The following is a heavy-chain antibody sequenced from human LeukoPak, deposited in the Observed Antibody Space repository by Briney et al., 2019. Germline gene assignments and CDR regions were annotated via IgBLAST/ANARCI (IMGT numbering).Heavy chain of an antibody. CDR3: ARGQYYVRRYYFDY. CDR1: GGSFSGYY. Sequence: PSETLSLTCAVYGGSFSGYYWSWIRQPPGKGLEWIGEINHSGSTNYNPSLKSRVTISVDTSKNQFSLTLSSVTAADTAVYYCARGQYYVRRYYFDYWGQGTLVTVSS. J-gene: IGHJ4*02. D-gene: IGHD3-16*01. CDR2: INHSGST. V-gene: IGHV4-34*01.